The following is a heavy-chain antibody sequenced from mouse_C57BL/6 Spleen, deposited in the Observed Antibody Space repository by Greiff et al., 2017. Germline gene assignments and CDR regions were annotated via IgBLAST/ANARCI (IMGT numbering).Heavy chain of an antibody. CDR1: GFTFSSYA. V-gene: IGHV5-4*03. D-gene: IGHD2-3*01. Sequence: EVKLVESGGGLVKPGGSLKLSCAASGFTFSSYAMSWVRQTPEKRLEWVATISDGGSYTYYPDNVKGRFTIARENAKNNLYLQMSHLKSEDTAMYYCARALYDGYYYFDYWGQGTTLTVSS. J-gene: IGHJ2*01. CDR3: ARALYDGYYYFDY. CDR2: ISDGGSYT.